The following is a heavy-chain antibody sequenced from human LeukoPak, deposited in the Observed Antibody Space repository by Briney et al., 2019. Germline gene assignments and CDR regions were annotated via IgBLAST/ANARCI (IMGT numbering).Heavy chain of an antibody. D-gene: IGHD2-15*01. V-gene: IGHV3-33*01. CDR2: VWYDGGIK. CDR3: ARIDCTGGSCRQYYYYGMDV. CDR1: AFTFNTYG. J-gene: IGHJ6*02. Sequence: PGGSLRLSCAASAFTFNTYGMNWVRQAPGKGLEWVGVVWYDGGIKYYADSVKGRFIISRDNSKNMMYLQMNSLRAEDTAVYYCARIDCTGGSCRQYYYYGMDVWGQGTTVTVSS.